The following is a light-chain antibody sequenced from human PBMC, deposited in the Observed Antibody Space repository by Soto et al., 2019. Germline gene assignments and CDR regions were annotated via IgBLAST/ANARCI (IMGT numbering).Light chain of an antibody. CDR2: GAS. Sequence: EIVLTQSPGTLSLSPGERATLSCRASQSVSSNYFSLYQQKPGQAHRLLIYGASSSTTVIPVRFSCSGTGSDFTLTLSIREPEAYAVYYCQWYGSSRPWTFGQGTKVEIK. J-gene: IGKJ1*01. CDR3: QWYGSSRPWT. CDR1: QSVSSNY. V-gene: IGKV3-20*01.